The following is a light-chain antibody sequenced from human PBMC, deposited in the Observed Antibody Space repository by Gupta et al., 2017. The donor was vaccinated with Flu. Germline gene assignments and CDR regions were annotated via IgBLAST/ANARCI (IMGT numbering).Light chain of an antibody. CDR3: QQYGSSPFS. CDR1: QSITSTY. Sequence: EIVLTQSPDTLSLSPGEKATLSCRASQSITSTYLAWYQHKPGQAPRLLIYGASSRATGIPDRFSGSGSGTDFTLTISRLEPEDSAVYYCQQYGSSPFSCGQGTKLEIK. CDR2: GAS. V-gene: IGKV3-20*01. J-gene: IGKJ2*03.